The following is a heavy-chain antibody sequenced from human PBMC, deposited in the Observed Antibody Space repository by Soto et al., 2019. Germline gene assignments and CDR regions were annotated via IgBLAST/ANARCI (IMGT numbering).Heavy chain of an antibody. J-gene: IGHJ6*02. CDR2: IYYSGST. V-gene: IGHV4-4*02. D-gene: IGHD6-13*01. Sequence: SETLSLTCAVSGGSISSSNWWSWVRQPPGKGLEWIGYIYYSGSTNYNPSLKSRVTISVDTSKNQFSLKLSSVTAADTAVYYCARERSSSSGWGITTMDVWGQGTTVTVSS. CDR3: ARERSSSSGWGITTMDV. CDR1: GGSISSSNW.